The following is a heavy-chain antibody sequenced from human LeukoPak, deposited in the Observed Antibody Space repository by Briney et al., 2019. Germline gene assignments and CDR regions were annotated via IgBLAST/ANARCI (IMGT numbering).Heavy chain of an antibody. Sequence: PSETLSLTCTVSGGSISSSSYYWGWIRQPPGKGLEWIGSIYYSGSTYYNPSLKSRVTISVDTSKNQFSLKLSSVTAADTAVYYCARKSVTGHDAFDIWGQGTMVTVSS. J-gene: IGHJ3*02. D-gene: IGHD2-21*02. CDR3: ARKSVTGHDAFDI. CDR1: GGSISSSSYY. CDR2: IYYSGST. V-gene: IGHV4-39*07.